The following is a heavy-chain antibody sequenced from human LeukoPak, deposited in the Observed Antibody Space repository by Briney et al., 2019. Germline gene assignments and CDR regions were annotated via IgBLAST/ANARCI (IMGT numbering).Heavy chain of an antibody. CDR2: INASGGNT. CDR1: GYTFTSYY. V-gene: IGHV1-46*01. Sequence: ASVKVSCKASGYTFTSYYIHWVRQAPGQGLEWMGIINASGGNTNYAQKFQGRVTMTTDTSTSTAYMELRSLRSDDTAVYYCARDPYYYDSSGIYYYYGMDVWGQGTTVTVSS. J-gene: IGHJ6*02. CDR3: ARDPYYYDSSGIYYYYGMDV. D-gene: IGHD3-22*01.